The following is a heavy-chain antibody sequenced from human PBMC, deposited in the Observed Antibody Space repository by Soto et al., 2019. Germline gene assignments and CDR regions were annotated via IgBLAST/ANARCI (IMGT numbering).Heavy chain of an antibody. Sequence: EVQLVESGGGLVQPGGSLRLSCAASGFTFSSYSMNWVRQAPGKGLEWVPYISSSSSTIYYADSVKGRFTISRENAKNSLYLQMNSLRAEDTAVYYCARQPELIAEIGWFDPWGQGTLVTVSS. V-gene: IGHV3-48*01. CDR2: ISSSSSTI. CDR3: ARQPELIAEIGWFDP. CDR1: GFTFSSYS. D-gene: IGHD6-13*01. J-gene: IGHJ5*02.